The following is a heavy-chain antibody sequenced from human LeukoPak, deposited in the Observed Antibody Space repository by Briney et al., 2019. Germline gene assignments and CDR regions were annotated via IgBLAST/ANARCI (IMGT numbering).Heavy chain of an antibody. J-gene: IGHJ5*02. D-gene: IGHD2-2*01. CDR1: GGSITGYD. CDR3: ARQPTSHPSDL. CDR2: MYSSGTA. V-gene: IGHV4-4*07. Sequence: PSETLSLTCTVSGGSITGYDWSWLRQPAGKGLEWIGRMYSSGTALYNPSLKSRLTMSVDTSKNQFSLQLTSVTAADSAVYYCARQPTSHPSDLWGQGTLVTVSS.